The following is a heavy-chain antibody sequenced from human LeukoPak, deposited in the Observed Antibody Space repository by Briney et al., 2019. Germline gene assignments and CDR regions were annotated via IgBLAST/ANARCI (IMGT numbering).Heavy chain of an antibody. CDR1: GVSISSTSHA. CDR2: IYNSGSS. CDR3: GRDTHLES. Sequence: SETLSLTCTVSGVSISSTSHAWGWSRQPPGKGLEWLGNIYNSGSSNYSPSLRSRVSISVDTSKNQFSLRLRSVTAADAAVYYCGRDTHLESWGQGILVTVFS. V-gene: IGHV4-39*01. J-gene: IGHJ4*02.